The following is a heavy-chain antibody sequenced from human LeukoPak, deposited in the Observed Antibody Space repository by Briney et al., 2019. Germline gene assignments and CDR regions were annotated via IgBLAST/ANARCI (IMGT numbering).Heavy chain of an antibody. CDR2: IYYSGST. J-gene: IGHJ4*02. CDR3: ARADYGSGSTSDY. D-gene: IGHD3-10*01. CDR1: GGSISNYY. Sequence: SETLSLTCTVSGGSISNYYWSWIRQPPGKGLEWIGYIYYSGSTNYNPSLKSRVTISVDTSKNQFSLKLSSVTAADTAVYYCARADYGSGSTSDYWGQGTLVTVSS. V-gene: IGHV4-59*01.